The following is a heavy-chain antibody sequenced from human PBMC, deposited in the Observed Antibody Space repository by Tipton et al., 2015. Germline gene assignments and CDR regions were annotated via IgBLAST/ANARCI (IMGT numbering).Heavy chain of an antibody. CDR1: GYTFINYG. CDR2: ISGSGGST. J-gene: IGHJ4*02. D-gene: IGHD3-10*01. V-gene: IGHV3-23*04. CDR3: AQGTRYYPSGSYLV. Sequence: QLVQSGAEVKKPGASVKVSCKASGYTFINYGISWVRQAPGKGLEWVSVISGSGGSTYYADSVKGRFTISRANANNTLYLQMNSLRGEDTAVYYCAQGTRYYPSGSYLVWGQGKMVTVSS.